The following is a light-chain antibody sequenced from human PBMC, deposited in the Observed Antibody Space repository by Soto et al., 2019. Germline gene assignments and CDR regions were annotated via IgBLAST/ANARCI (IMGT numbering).Light chain of an antibody. Sequence: ELVLTQSPGTLYLSPGERATLSCRASQFVSSSYLAWYQQKPGQAPRLLIYGASSRATGIPDRFSGSGSGTDFTLTISRLEPEDFVVYHCQQYGSSPGTFGQGNKVEIK. CDR2: GAS. V-gene: IGKV3-20*01. CDR1: QFVSSSY. CDR3: QQYGSSPGT. J-gene: IGKJ1*01.